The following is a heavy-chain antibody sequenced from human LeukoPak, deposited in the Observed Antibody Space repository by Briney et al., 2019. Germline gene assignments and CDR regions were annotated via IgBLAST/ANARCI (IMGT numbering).Heavy chain of an antibody. CDR3: ARVGWYYLDY. V-gene: IGHV4-39*07. D-gene: IGHD6-19*01. CDR1: AGSISTSNYY. Sequence: SETLSLTCTVSAGSISTSNYYWGWIRQPPGKGLEWIGNIFYSGSTYYSPSLKTRVTISLDTSKNQFSVKLSSVTAADTAVYYCARVGWYYLDYWGQGALVAVSS. CDR2: IFYSGST. J-gene: IGHJ4*02.